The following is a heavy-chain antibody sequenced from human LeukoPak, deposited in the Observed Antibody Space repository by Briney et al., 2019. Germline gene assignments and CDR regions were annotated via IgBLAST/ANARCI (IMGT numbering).Heavy chain of an antibody. V-gene: IGHV2-70*04. D-gene: IGHD6-19*01. J-gene: IGHJ4*02. CDR2: IDWDDDK. Sequence: SGPALVKPTQTLTLTCTFSGFSLSTTGMRVSWIRQPPGKALEWLALIDWDDDKFYSTSLKTRLTISKDTSKNQVVLTMTNMDPVDTATYYCARIRPQQYSGVWYYFDYWGQGTLVTVSS. CDR1: GFSLSTTGMR. CDR3: ARIRPQQYSGVWYYFDY.